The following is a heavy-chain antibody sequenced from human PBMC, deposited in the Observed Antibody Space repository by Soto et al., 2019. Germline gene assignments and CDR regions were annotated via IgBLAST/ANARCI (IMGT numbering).Heavy chain of an antibody. D-gene: IGHD1-26*01. CDR3: ARSPGGNFGIIIEGTNWFAP. J-gene: IGHJ5*02. Sequence: ASVKVSCKAPRDTFTSYYINWVPQAPGQGLEWMGVINPHGGSTAYAQKFKGRVTLTRDTSASTVYMEVSSLTSEDTAMYYCARSPGGNFGIIIEGTNWFAPWGQGTMVTVSS. CDR1: RDTFTSYY. CDR2: INPHGGST. V-gene: IGHV1-46*01.